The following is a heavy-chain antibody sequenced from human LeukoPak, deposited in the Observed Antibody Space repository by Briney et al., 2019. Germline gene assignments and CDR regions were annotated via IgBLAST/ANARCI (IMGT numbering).Heavy chain of an antibody. D-gene: IGHD1-26*01. CDR3: ARLQAFVGATTVSDY. J-gene: IGHJ6*02. CDR1: GGSISSSSYY. V-gene: IGHV4-39*01. Sequence: SETLSLTCTVSGGSISSSSYYWGWIRQPPGKGLEWIGSIYYSGSTYYNPSLKSRVTISVDTSKNQFSLKLSSVTAADTAVYYCARLQAFVGATTVSDYWGQGTTVTVSS. CDR2: IYYSGST.